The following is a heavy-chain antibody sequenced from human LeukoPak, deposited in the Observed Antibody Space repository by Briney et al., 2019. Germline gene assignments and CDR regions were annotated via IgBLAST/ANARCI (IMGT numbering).Heavy chain of an antibody. V-gene: IGHV3-64*01. Sequence: GGSLRLSCAASGFTFSSYAMHWVRQASGKGLEYVSAISSNGGSTYYANSVKGRFTISRDNPKNTLYLQMGSLRAEDMAVYYCARDPKVSRDGYNSKNYYYMDVWGKGTTVTVSS. J-gene: IGHJ6*03. D-gene: IGHD5-24*01. CDR2: ISSNGGST. CDR3: ARDPKVSRDGYNSKNYYYMDV. CDR1: GFTFSSYA.